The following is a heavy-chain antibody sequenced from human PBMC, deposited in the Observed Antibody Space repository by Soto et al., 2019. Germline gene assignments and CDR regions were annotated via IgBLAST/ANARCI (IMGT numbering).Heavy chain of an antibody. J-gene: IGHJ4*02. CDR3: ARNTPFFESSGSADY. CDR2: ISVYSGNT. Sequence: ASVKVSCKTSGYNFVTYGITWVRQAPGQGLEWMGWISVYSGNTHYAQKFHDRVTLTTDTSTTTAYMDLRNLTSDDSAFYYCARNTPFFESSGSADYWGQGTLVTVSS. D-gene: IGHD3-22*01. V-gene: IGHV1-18*01. CDR1: GYNFVTYG.